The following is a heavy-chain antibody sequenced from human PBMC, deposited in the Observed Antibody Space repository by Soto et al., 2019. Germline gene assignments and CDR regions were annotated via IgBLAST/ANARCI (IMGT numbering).Heavy chain of an antibody. V-gene: IGHV1-18*01. CDR1: GYTFTSYG. CDR3: ARVLNYYDSSGYSLYWYFAL. J-gene: IGHJ2*01. Sequence: ASVKVSCKASGYTFTSYGISWVRQAPGQGLEWMGWISAYNGNTNYAQKLQGRVTMTTDTSTSTAYMELRSLRSDDTAVYYCARVLNYYDSSGYSLYWYFALWGRGTLVTVSS. D-gene: IGHD3-22*01. CDR2: ISAYNGNT.